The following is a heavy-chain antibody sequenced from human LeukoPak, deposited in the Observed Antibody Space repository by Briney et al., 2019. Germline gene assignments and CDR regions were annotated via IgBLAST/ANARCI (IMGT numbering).Heavy chain of an antibody. V-gene: IGHV1-46*01. CDR2: INPSGGST. CDR1: GCTFTSYY. CDR3: ARGRGRGSWYPRLNWFDP. J-gene: IGHJ5*02. D-gene: IGHD6-13*01. Sequence: GASVKVSCKASGCTFTSYYMHWVRQAPGQGLEWMGIINPSGGSTSYAQKFQGRVTMTRDTSTSTLYMELSSLRSEDTAVYYCARGRGRGSWYPRLNWFDPWGQGTLVTVSS.